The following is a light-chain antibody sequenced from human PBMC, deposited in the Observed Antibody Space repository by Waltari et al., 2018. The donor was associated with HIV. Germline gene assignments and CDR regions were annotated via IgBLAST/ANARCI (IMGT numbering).Light chain of an antibody. V-gene: IGKV1-5*03. CDR2: RAS. J-gene: IGKJ2*03. CDR1: QSISSR. CDR3: QQFYTSPYS. Sequence: DIQMTQSPPTLTASVGDRVTITCRASQSISSRLAWYQQKPGKAPKVLIYRASDLQSGVPSRFSGSGSGTEFTLIISSLQPDDFATYYCQQFYTSPYSFGQGTKLEIK.